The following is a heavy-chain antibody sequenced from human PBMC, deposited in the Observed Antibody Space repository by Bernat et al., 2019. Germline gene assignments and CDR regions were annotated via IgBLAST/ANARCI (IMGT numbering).Heavy chain of an antibody. Sequence: EVQLLESGGGLVQPGGSLRLSCAASGFTFSTYAMSWVRQAPGKGLEWVSAISGSGGSTSSTDSVEGRFTISRNNSKNTLYLQMNSLRPEGPAVYYCAKVNGGVATPRDVYWGQGTLVSVSS. J-gene: IGHJ4*02. CDR1: GFTFSTYA. CDR2: ISGSGGST. CDR3: AKVNGGVATPRDVY. D-gene: IGHD2-8*02. V-gene: IGHV3-23*01.